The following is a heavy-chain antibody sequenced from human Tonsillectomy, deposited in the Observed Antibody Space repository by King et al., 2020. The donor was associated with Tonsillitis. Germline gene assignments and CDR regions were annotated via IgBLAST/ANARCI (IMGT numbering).Heavy chain of an antibody. CDR2: INSAGTIT. CDR3: ARDGLSTTPFAL. J-gene: IGHJ1*01. Sequence: VQLVESGGGLVQPGGSLRLSCAASGFSLSNYWMHWVRQDPGRGLVWVSHINSAGTITSYADSVRGRFTISRDLVKNTVYLQMNNLGAEDTAIYYCARDGLSTTPFALWGQGPLLPVSS. CDR1: GFSLSNYW. D-gene: IGHD3/OR15-3a*01. V-gene: IGHV3-74*01.